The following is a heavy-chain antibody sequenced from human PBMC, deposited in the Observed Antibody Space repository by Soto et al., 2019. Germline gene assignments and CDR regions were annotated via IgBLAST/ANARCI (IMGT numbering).Heavy chain of an antibody. J-gene: IGHJ3*02. Sequence: QVQLVQSGAEVKKPGSSVKVSCKASGGTFSSYAISWVRQAPGQGLEWMGGIIPIFGTANYAQKFQGRVTLTADESTSTAYMELSSLRSEDTAVYYCASRNPRLGPDAFDIWGQGTMVTVSS. CDR2: IIPIFGTA. V-gene: IGHV1-69*12. D-gene: IGHD1-1*01. CDR1: GGTFSSYA. CDR3: ASRNPRLGPDAFDI.